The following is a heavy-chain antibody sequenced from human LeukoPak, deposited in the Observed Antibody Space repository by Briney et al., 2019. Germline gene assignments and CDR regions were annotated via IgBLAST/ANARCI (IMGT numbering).Heavy chain of an antibody. CDR1: GFTFSSYS. D-gene: IGHD2-15*01. V-gene: IGHV4-59*01. CDR2: IYYSGST. Sequence: GSLRLSCAASGFTFSSYSMNWVRQPPGKGLEWIGYIYYSGSTNYNPSLKSRVTISVDTSKNQFSLKLSSVTAADTAVYYCARDIGYGIPVGWFDPWGQGTLVTVSS. CDR3: ARDIGYGIPVGWFDP. J-gene: IGHJ5*02.